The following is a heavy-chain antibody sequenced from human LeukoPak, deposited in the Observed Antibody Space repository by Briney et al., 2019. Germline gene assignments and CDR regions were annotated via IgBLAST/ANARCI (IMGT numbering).Heavy chain of an antibody. CDR3: ARDHSTSWTNWFDP. J-gene: IGHJ5*02. Sequence: PGRSLRLSCAASGFTFSNYEMNWVRQAPGKGLEWVSYISSGGTTIYYADSVKGRFTISRDNAKNSLYLQMNSLRAEDTAVYYCARDHSTSWTNWFDPWGQGTLVTVSS. V-gene: IGHV3-48*03. CDR2: ISSGGTTI. D-gene: IGHD2-2*01. CDR1: GFTFSNYE.